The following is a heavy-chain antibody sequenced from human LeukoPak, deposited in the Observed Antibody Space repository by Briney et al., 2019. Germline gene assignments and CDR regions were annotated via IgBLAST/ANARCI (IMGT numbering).Heavy chain of an antibody. CDR2: IYYSGST. Sequence: SGTLSLTCAVSGGSISSANWWGWVRQPPGKGLEWIGYIYYSGSTNYNPSLKSRVTISVDTSKNQFSLKLSSVTAADTAVYYCARVRGRSAFDIWGQGTMVTVSS. V-gene: IGHV4-4*02. D-gene: IGHD1-14*01. CDR3: ARVRGRSAFDI. J-gene: IGHJ3*02. CDR1: GGSISSANW.